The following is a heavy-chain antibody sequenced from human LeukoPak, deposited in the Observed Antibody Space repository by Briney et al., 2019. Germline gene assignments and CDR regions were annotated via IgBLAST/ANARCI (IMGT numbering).Heavy chain of an antibody. CDR1: GFTLSSYT. CDR3: ARAAPGFYLDY. J-gene: IGHJ4*02. Sequence: PGGSLRLSCAASGFTLSSYTMSWVRQTPGKGLEWVSSISSSSGYIYYADSVKGRFTISRDNSKNTLYLQMNSLRAEDTAVYYCARAAPGFYLDYWGQGTLVTVSS. D-gene: IGHD2/OR15-2a*01. CDR2: ISSSSGYI. V-gene: IGHV3-21*04.